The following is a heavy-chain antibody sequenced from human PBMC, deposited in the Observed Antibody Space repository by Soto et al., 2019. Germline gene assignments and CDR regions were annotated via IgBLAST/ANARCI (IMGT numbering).Heavy chain of an antibody. CDR1: GYTFTSYG. Sequence: QVQLVQSGAEVKKPGASVKVSCKASGYTFTSYGLSWVRQAPGQGLEWVGWISGYTGNTNYAQKFQGRVTMTTDTSTNTAYMELRSLSSDDTAMYFCARKGTYGEYSGDYGMDVWGQGTTVTVSS. CDR2: ISGYTGNT. D-gene: IGHD4-17*01. V-gene: IGHV1-18*01. CDR3: ARKGTYGEYSGDYGMDV. J-gene: IGHJ6*02.